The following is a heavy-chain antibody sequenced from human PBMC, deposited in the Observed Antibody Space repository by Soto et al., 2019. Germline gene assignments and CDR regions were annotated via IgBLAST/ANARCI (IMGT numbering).Heavy chain of an antibody. CDR1: AFHFSNYP. CDR3: ARRSSDFGAFEI. V-gene: IGHV3-30-3*01. D-gene: IGHD6-25*01. Sequence: QVQLVESGGGVVQPGTSLRLSCAASAFHFSNYPMHWVRQAPGKGLVWVAFISYDGSNKYYADSVKGRFTISRDNSKNTLYLQMNSLRAEDTAVYYCARRSSDFGAFEIWGHGTMVTVSS. J-gene: IGHJ3*02. CDR2: ISYDGSNK.